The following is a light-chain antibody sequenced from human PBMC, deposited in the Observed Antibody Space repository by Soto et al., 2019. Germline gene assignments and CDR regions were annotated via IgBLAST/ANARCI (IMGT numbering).Light chain of an antibody. J-gene: IGKJ1*01. CDR2: TAS. V-gene: IGKV3-20*01. Sequence: EIVLTQSPGSLSLFPGERATFSCRASQSVNSVHLAWYQHKPGQSPSLLMSTASTRATGIPDRFSGSGSGTDFTRTISGLEAEDSAVYYCQQFGTSPRTFGQGTKVEIK. CDR3: QQFGTSPRT. CDR1: QSVNSVH.